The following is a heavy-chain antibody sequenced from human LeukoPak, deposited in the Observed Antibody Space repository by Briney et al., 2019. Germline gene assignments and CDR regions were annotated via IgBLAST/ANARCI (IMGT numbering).Heavy chain of an antibody. V-gene: IGHV1-2*02. Sequence: ASVKVSCKASGYTFSDYYVHWVRQAPGQGLEWVGWINPNSGGTDSAQKLQGRVTMTRDTSISATYMELRTLTSDDTAVYYCARGTRGSYSSIHDWGQGTLVTVSS. J-gene: IGHJ4*02. D-gene: IGHD1-26*01. CDR2: INPNSGGT. CDR1: GYTFSDYY. CDR3: ARGTRGSYSSIHD.